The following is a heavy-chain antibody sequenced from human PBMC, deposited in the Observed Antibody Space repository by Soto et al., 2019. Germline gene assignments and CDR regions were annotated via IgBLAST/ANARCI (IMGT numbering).Heavy chain of an antibody. CDR3: ARDGDDYVWGTHDY. CDR2: ISYDGSNK. D-gene: IGHD3-16*01. Sequence: VGSLRLSCSASGFTFSSYAMHWVRQAPGKGLEWVAVISYDGSNKYYADSVKGRFTISRDNSKNTLYLQMNSLRAEDTAVYYCARDGDDYVWGTHDYWGQGTLVTVSS. V-gene: IGHV3-30-3*01. J-gene: IGHJ4*02. CDR1: GFTFSSYA.